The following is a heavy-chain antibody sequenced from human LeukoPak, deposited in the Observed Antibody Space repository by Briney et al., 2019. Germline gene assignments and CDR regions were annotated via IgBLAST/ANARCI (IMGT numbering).Heavy chain of an antibody. CDR2: IYYSGST. CDR1: GGSVSSGSYY. D-gene: IGHD3-3*01. J-gene: IGHJ5*02. V-gene: IGHV4-61*01. CDR3: ARGSFSYYDFWSGYKTPYNWFDP. Sequence: RSSETLSLTCTVSGGSVSSGSYYWSWFRQPPGKGLEWIGYIYYSGSTNYNPSLKSRVTISVDTSKNQFSLKLSSVTAADTAVYYCARGSFSYYDFWSGYKTPYNWFDPWGQGTLVTVSS.